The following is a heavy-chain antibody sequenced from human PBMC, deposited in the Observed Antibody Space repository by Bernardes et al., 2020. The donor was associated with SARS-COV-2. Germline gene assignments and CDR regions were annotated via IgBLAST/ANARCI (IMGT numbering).Heavy chain of an antibody. CDR3: ARVEGDYYYGMDV. V-gene: IGHV1-2*02. D-gene: IGHD1-1*01. Sequence: ASVQVSCKASGYTFTGYFMYWVRQAPGQGLEWMGWINPNTGGSNYAQKFQGRVTMTRDTSMSTAYMELSRLRSDDTAVYYCARVEGDYYYGMDVWGQGTTVTVSS. J-gene: IGHJ6*02. CDR2: INPNTGGS. CDR1: GYTFTGYF.